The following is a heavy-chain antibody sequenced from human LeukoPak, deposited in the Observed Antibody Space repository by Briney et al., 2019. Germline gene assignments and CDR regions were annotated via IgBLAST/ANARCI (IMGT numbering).Heavy chain of an antibody. CDR1: GFTFSSYA. D-gene: IGHD3-16*01. J-gene: IGHJ4*02. CDR3: AKGYYDYVWGSYYFDY. Sequence: GGSLRLSRAASGFTFSSYAMSWVRQAPGKGLEWVSAISGSGGSTYYADSVKGRFTISRDNSRDTLYLQMNSLRAEDTAVYYCAKGYYDYVWGSYYFDYWGQGTLVTVSS. V-gene: IGHV3-23*01. CDR2: ISGSGGST.